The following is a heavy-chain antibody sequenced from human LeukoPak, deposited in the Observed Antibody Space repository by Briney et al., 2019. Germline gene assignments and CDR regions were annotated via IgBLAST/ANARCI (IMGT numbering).Heavy chain of an antibody. CDR3: ARDQGIAVAGYYYYYMDV. CDR2: ISSSSSTI. CDR1: GLTISSYS. D-gene: IGHD6-19*01. V-gene: IGHV3-48*04. J-gene: IGHJ6*03. Sequence: GGSLRLSCAASGLTISSYSMNWVRQAPGKGLQWVSYISSSSSTIYYADSVKGRFTISRDNAKNSLFLQMNSLRAEDTAVYYCARDQGIAVAGYYYYYMDVWGKGTTVTISS.